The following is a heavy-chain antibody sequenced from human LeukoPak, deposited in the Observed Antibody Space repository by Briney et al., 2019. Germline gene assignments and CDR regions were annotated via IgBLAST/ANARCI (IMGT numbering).Heavy chain of an antibody. CDR1: GGTFSSYA. D-gene: IGHD2-2*01. CDR2: IIPIFGTA. CDR3: AREEEYCSSTSCQSTGY. J-gene: IGHJ4*02. Sequence: SVKVSCKASGGTFSSYAISWVRQAPGQGLEWMGGIIPIFGTANYAQKFQGRVTITADESTSTAYMELSSLRSEDTAVYYCAREEEYCSSTSCQSTGYWGQGTLVTVSS. V-gene: IGHV1-69*13.